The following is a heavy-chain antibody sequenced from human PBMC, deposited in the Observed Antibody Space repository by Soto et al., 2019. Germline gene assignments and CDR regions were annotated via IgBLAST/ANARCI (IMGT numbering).Heavy chain of an antibody. CDR1: GFPFSSYW. D-gene: IGHD6-13*01. CDR3: VRRAKGGYYVAV. Sequence: EVQLVESGGGSVQPGESLRLSCAASGFPFSSYWIHWVRQAPGKGLVWVSRIKYDGTITNYADSLKGRLTISRDNAENTVYLQMNSRRVEDTAVDYCVRRAKGGYYVAVWGNGTTVTVSS. V-gene: IGHV3-74*01. J-gene: IGHJ6*03. CDR2: IKYDGTIT.